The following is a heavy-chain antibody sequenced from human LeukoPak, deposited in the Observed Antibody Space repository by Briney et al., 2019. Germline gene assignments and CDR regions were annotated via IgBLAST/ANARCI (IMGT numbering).Heavy chain of an antibody. J-gene: IGHJ6*03. CDR3: ARMPSTEIYYFYYMDV. CDR2: ISSNAVST. V-gene: IGHV3-23*01. Sequence: PGGCLRLSCGDSGFTFSSYTMSWVRQAPGKGLEWVAGISSNAVSTSYADSVKGRFTISRDNSKNTVYLQMDSLGTEDTAVYYCARMPSTEIYYFYYMDVWGKGTTVTVSS. CDR1: GFTFSSYT. D-gene: IGHD2-2*01.